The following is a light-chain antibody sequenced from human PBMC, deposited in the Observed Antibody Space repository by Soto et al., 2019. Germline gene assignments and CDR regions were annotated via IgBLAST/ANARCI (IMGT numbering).Light chain of an antibody. Sequence: QSVLTQPPSVSEAPGQRVTISCTGSSSNIEAGYEAHWYQQVPGTAPKLLIYENNNRPSGVPDRFSGSKSGTSASLAITGLQAEDEAEYYCQSYDSSLSGYVFGTGTK. V-gene: IGLV1-40*01. CDR3: QSYDSSLSGYV. CDR2: ENN. J-gene: IGLJ1*01. CDR1: SSNIEAGYE.